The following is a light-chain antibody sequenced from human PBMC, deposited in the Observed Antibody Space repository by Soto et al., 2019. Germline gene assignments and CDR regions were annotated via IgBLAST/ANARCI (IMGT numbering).Light chain of an antibody. CDR2: AAS. CDR3: QQYTNYPWT. J-gene: IGKJ1*01. Sequence: DIVLAQSPGALSSSPGGRAALSCRASQSVTDNYLAWYQQKPGQAPRLLIYAASSRATGSPDRLSGGGSGTDFTLTISSLQPDDFATYYCQQYTNYPWTFGQGTKVDI. CDR1: QSVTDNY. V-gene: IGKV3-20*01.